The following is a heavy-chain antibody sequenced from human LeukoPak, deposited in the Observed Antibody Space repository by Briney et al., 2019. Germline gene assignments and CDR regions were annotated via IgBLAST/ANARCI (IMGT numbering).Heavy chain of an antibody. Sequence: GGSLRLSCTASGCTFSTYATHWVRQAPGKGLEYVSGISGNGRSTFYGSSVKGRFTVSRDNSKDTLYLQMGSLRAEDMAVYFYAKVRLDRRPTLGVDYWGQGTLLTVSS. D-gene: IGHD1-1*01. CDR1: GCTFSTYA. J-gene: IGHJ4*02. CDR3: AKVRLDRRPTLGVDY. CDR2: ISGNGRST. V-gene: IGHV3-64*01.